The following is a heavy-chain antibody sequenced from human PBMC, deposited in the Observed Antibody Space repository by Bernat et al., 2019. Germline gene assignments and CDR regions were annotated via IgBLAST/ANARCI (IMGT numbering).Heavy chain of an antibody. J-gene: IGHJ6*03. CDR3: AKVLTGYYYYMDV. V-gene: IGHV3-23*01. CDR2: IGRSGSYT. CDR1: GFTFSSYA. Sequence: EVQLLESGGDLIQPGGSLRLSCAASGFTFSSYAMSWVRQAPGKGLERVSGIGRSGSYTYYADTVKSGFTIYGDNSKSTVYLQMNSLSAEDTAVYYCAKVLTGYYYYMDVWGKGTTVTVSS.